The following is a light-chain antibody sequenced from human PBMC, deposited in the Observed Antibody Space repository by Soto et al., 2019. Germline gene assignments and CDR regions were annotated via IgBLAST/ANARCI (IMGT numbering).Light chain of an antibody. CDR1: QSVSSSY. CDR2: GAS. Sequence: DIVLTQSPGTLSLSPVERATLSCRASQSVSSSYLAWYQQKPGQAPRLLIYGASSRATGIPDRFSGSGSGTDFTLTISRLEPEDFAMYYCHQYGTSPPVTFGQGTRLEIK. CDR3: HQYGTSPPVT. V-gene: IGKV3-20*01. J-gene: IGKJ5*01.